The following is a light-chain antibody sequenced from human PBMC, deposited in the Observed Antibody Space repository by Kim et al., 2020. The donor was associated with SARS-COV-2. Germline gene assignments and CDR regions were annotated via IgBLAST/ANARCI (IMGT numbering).Light chain of an antibody. J-gene: IGKJ2*01. CDR1: QRVSGNY. V-gene: IGKV3-20*01. CDR3: QQYVSSTGT. Sequence: SAPGERGTLSSRASQRVSGNYLAWYQQKPGQAPRLLIYGTSTRATGIADRFSGSGSGTDFTLTISRLEPEDFAVYYCQQYVSSTGTFGQGTKLEI. CDR2: GTS.